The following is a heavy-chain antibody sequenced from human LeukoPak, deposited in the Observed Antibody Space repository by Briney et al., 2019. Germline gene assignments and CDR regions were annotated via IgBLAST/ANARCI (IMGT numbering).Heavy chain of an antibody. J-gene: IGHJ4*02. Sequence: PGGSLRLSCAASGFTFDDYAMHWVRQAPGKGLEWVSGISWNSGSIGYADSVKGRFTISRDNAKNSLYLQMNGLRAEDTALYYCAKDIDYDSSGIDYWGQGTLVTVSS. V-gene: IGHV3-9*01. CDR2: ISWNSGSI. CDR3: AKDIDYDSSGIDY. D-gene: IGHD3-22*01. CDR1: GFTFDDYA.